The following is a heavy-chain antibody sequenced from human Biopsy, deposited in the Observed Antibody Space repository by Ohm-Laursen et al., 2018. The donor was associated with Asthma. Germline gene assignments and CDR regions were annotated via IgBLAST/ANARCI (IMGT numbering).Heavy chain of an antibody. CDR3: ARTYYDFLTGQVKDVFGV. CDR2: VNTGNGDT. CDR1: GYNFISFA. J-gene: IGHJ3*01. Sequence: VASVKVSCKASGYNFISFAIHWVRQAPGQRLEWMGWVNTGNGDTKYSQKFQGRVTITRDTSASTAYVELRSLRSEDTATYYCARTYYDFLTGQVKDVFGVWGQGKMVTASS. D-gene: IGHD3-9*01. V-gene: IGHV1-3*04.